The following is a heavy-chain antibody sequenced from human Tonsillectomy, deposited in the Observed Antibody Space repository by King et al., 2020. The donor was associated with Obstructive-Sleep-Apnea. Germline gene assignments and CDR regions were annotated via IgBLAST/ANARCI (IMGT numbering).Heavy chain of an antibody. J-gene: IGHJ6*02. Sequence: VQLVESGGGLVQPGGSLRLSCAASGFTFSRYDMHWVRQATGKGLEWLSYIGTAGDTNYPGSVKGRFTISRDNDNNSLYLQMNSLGAGDTAVYYCARALNGYDPSTRLQDYFYYNGMDGWGQGTTVTVSS. CDR1: GFTFSRYD. CDR3: ARALNGYDPSTRLQDYFYYNGMDG. CDR2: IGTAGDT. V-gene: IGHV3-13*04. D-gene: IGHD5-12*01.